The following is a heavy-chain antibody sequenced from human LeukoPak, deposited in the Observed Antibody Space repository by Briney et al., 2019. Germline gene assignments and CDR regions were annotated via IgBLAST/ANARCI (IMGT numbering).Heavy chain of an antibody. CDR2: INAGNGNT. CDR3: AISGVRGVIRYYFDY. D-gene: IGHD3-10*01. Sequence: GASVKVSCKASGYTFTSYAMHWVRQAPGQRLEWMGWINAGNGNTKYSQKFQGRVTITRDTSESTAYMELSSLRSEDTAVYYCAISGVRGVIRYYFDYWGQGTLVTVSS. V-gene: IGHV1-3*01. CDR1: GYTFTSYA. J-gene: IGHJ4*02.